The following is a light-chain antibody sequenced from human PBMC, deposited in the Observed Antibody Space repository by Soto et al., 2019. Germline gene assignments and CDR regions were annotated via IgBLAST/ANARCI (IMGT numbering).Light chain of an antibody. V-gene: IGKV1-39*01. Sequence: DIHMTQSPSSLSASVGYRVTITCRASQSLSSYLNWYQQKPGKAPKLLIYAASSLQSGVPSRFSGSGSGTDFTLTISSLQPEDFATYYCQQTYSTLWTFGQGTKVDIK. J-gene: IGKJ1*01. CDR1: QSLSSY. CDR3: QQTYSTLWT. CDR2: AAS.